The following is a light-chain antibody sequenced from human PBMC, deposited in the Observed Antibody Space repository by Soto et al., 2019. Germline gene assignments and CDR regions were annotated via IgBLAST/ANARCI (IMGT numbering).Light chain of an antibody. V-gene: IGKV2-24*01. Sequence: DIVLTQTPLSSPVTLGQPASISCRSSQSLVDSDGYTYLSWLHQRPGQPPRLLIYKVSSRFPGVPDRGSGSGAVTDFTLKISRVEAEDVGVYYCMQGTQFPHTFGQGTKLEIK. CDR2: KVS. CDR3: MQGTQFPHT. CDR1: QSLVDSDGYTY. J-gene: IGKJ2*01.